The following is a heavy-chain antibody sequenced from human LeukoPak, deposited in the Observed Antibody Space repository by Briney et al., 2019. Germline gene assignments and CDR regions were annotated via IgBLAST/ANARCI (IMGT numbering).Heavy chain of an antibody. CDR3: ARGIRYSGSYYQVYFDY. J-gene: IGHJ4*02. CDR2: INWNGGST. Sequence: GGSLRLSCAASGFTFDDYGMSWVRQAPGKGLEWVSGINWNGGSTGYADSVKGRFIISRDNAKNSLYLQMNSLRAEDTALYYCARGIRYSGSYYQVYFDYWGQGTLVTVSS. CDR1: GFTFDDYG. V-gene: IGHV3-20*04. D-gene: IGHD1-26*01.